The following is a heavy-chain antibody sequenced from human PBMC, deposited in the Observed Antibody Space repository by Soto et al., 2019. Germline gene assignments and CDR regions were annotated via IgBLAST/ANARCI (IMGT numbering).Heavy chain of an antibody. CDR1: GFAFSSYA. Sequence: EVQLLESGGGLVQPGGSLRLSCAASGFAFSSYAMSWVRQAPGKGLEWVSAISVSGGSTYYADSVKGRFTTSRDNSKNTVYLQMVSLSAEDTAVDYCAKASRYGSGSYYIDYWGQGTLVTVSS. CDR3: AKASRYGSGSYYIDY. D-gene: IGHD3-10*01. J-gene: IGHJ4*02. V-gene: IGHV3-23*01. CDR2: ISVSGGST.